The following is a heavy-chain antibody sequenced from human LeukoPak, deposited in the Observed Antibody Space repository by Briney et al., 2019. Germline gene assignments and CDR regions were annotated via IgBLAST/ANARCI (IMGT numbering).Heavy chain of an antibody. CDR3: ARNNGMDV. CDR2: VNRDGSET. Sequence: GGSLRLSCAASGFALSSHWMTWVRQVPGRGPEWVANVNRDGSETYYLDSVKGRFTISKDNAKNSLYLQMNSLRAEDTALYHCARNNGMDVWGQGTTVIVFS. D-gene: IGHD2/OR15-2a*01. V-gene: IGHV3-7*03. J-gene: IGHJ6*02. CDR1: GFALSSHW.